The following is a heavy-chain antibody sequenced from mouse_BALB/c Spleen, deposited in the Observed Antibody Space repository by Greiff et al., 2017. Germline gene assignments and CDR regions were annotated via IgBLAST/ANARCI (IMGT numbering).Heavy chain of an antibody. Sequence: EVQLQQSGAELVKPGASVKLSCTASGFNIKDTYMHWVKQRPEQGLEWIGRIDPANGNTKYDPKFQGKATITADTSSNTAYLQLSSLTSEDTAVYYCATMITTEYAMDYWGQGTSVPVSS. J-gene: IGHJ4*01. V-gene: IGHV14-3*02. CDR3: ATMITTEYAMDY. CDR1: GFNIKDTY. CDR2: IDPANGNT. D-gene: IGHD2-4*01.